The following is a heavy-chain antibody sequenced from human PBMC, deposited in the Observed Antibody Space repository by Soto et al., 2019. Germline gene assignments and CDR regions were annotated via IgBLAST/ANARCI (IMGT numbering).Heavy chain of an antibody. V-gene: IGHV4-30-4*01. CDR2: IYYSGNT. Sequence: QVQLQESGPGLVKPSQTLSLTCTVSGGSISSGDYYWSWIRQPPGKGLEWVGYIYYSGNTYYNPSLKSRITISVDTSTNHFFLKVNSVTAADPAVYYCARLLPSGGAFDIWGQGTMVTVSS. J-gene: IGHJ3*02. D-gene: IGHD3-16*01. CDR1: GGSISSGDYY. CDR3: ARLLPSGGAFDI.